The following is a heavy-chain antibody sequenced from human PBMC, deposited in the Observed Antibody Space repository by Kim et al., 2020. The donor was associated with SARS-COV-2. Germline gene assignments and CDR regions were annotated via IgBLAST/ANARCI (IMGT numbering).Heavy chain of an antibody. CDR2: IYYSGST. CDR3: ARTRITMIVVVTPFDY. J-gene: IGHJ4*02. Sequence: SETLSLTCTVSGGSISSGGYYWSWIRQHPGKGLEWIGYIYYSGSTYYNPSLKRRVTISVDTSKNQFSLKLSSVTAADTAVYYCARTRITMIVVVTPFDYWAQGTLLTVSS. D-gene: IGHD3-22*01. CDR1: GGSISSGGYY. V-gene: IGHV4-31*03.